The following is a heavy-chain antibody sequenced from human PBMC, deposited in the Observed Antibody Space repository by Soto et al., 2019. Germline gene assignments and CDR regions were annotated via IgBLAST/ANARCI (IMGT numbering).Heavy chain of an antibody. CDR3: ARDLAAAGMHGMDV. CDR1: GYTFTGYY. Sequence: QVQLVQSGAEVKKPGASVKVSCKASGYTFTGYYMHWVRQAPGQGLEWMGWINPNSGRTNYAQKFQGWVTMTRDTSISTAYMELSRLRSDDTAVYYCARDLAAAGMHGMDVWGQGTTVTVSS. CDR2: INPNSGRT. V-gene: IGHV1-2*04. J-gene: IGHJ6*02. D-gene: IGHD6-13*01.